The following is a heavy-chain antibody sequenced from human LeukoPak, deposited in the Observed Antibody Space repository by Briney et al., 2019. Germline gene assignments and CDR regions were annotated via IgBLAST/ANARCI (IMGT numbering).Heavy chain of an antibody. CDR3: ARDSRGDYFDY. CDR2: ISYDGSNK. V-gene: IGHV3-30-3*01. CDR1: GFTFSSYA. Sequence: GRSLRLSCAASGFTFSSYAMHWVRQAPGKGLEWVAVISYDGSNKYYADSVKGRFTISRDNSKNTLYLQMNSLRAEDTAVYYCARDSRGDYFDYWGQGTLVTVS. J-gene: IGHJ4*02.